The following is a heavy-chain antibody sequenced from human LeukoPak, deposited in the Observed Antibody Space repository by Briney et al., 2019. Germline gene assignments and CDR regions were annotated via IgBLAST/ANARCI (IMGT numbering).Heavy chain of an antibody. CDR3: ARGKWELLAHPEEYYYYMDV. Sequence: PLETLSLTCTVSGYSISSGYYWGWIRQPPGKGLGWTGSIDHSGSTYYNPSLKSRVTISVDTSKNQFSLKLSSVTAADTAVYYCARGKWELLAHPEEYYYYMDVWGKGTTVTISS. D-gene: IGHD1-26*01. J-gene: IGHJ6*03. CDR1: GYSISSGYY. V-gene: IGHV4-38-2*02. CDR2: IDHSGST.